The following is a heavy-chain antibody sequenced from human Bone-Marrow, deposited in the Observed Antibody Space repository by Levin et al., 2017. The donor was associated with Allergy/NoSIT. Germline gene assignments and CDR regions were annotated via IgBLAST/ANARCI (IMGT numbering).Heavy chain of an antibody. CDR1: GASISSNDYY. V-gene: IGHV4-30-4*01. D-gene: IGHD3-22*01. J-gene: IGHJ6*02. CDR3: ARDRDYYDSSGYDIVYYGMDV. CDR2: IYSSGNT. Sequence: LRLSCTVSGASISSNDYYWSWIRQPPGKGLEWIGYIYSSGNTHYNPSLKSRVTMSLDASKNQISLKLNSATAADTAVYYWARDRDYYDSSGYDIVYYGMDVWGQGTTVTVSS.